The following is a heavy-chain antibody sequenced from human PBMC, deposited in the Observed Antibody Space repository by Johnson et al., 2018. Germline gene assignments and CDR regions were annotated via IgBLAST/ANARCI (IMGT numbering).Heavy chain of an antibody. J-gene: IGHJ4*02. D-gene: IGHD4-17*01. V-gene: IGHV3-74*02. CDR3: ARVPDYGDYFDD. CDR2: INSYGIGT. CDR1: GFTVSSNY. Sequence: VQLVESGGGFVQPGGSLRLSCAASGFTVSSNYMSWVRQAPGKGLVWVSRINSYGIGTSYADSVKGRFTISRDNAKNTLYLQMNSLRAEDTAVYYCARVPDYGDYFDDWGQGTLVTVAS.